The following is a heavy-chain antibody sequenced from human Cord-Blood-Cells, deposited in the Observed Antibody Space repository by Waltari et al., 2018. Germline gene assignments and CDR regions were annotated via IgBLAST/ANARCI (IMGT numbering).Heavy chain of an antibody. Sequence: EVQLLESGGGLVQPGGSLRLSCAASGFTFSSYAMSWVRQAPGKGLEWVSAISGSGGSTYYAESVKGRFTISRENAKNTLYLQMNSLRAEDTAVYYCAKARNWGFLHFDYWGQGTLVTVSS. CDR2: ISGSGGST. CDR3: AKARNWGFLHFDY. V-gene: IGHV3-23*01. J-gene: IGHJ4*02. CDR1: GFTFSSYA. D-gene: IGHD7-27*01.